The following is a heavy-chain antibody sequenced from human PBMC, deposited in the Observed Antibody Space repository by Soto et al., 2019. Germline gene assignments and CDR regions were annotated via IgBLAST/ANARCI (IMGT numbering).Heavy chain of an antibody. CDR2: INAGNGNT. Sequence: VASVTVSCQASGYTFTSYAMHWVRQAPGQRLAWMGWINAGNGNTKYSQKFQGRVTITRDTSESTAYMELSSMRSEDTAVYYCARDWSREKKSLAAGIADYWGQGTRVTVSS. V-gene: IGHV1-3*01. CDR3: ARDWSREKKSLAAGIADY. D-gene: IGHD6-13*01. CDR1: GYTFTSYA. J-gene: IGHJ4*02.